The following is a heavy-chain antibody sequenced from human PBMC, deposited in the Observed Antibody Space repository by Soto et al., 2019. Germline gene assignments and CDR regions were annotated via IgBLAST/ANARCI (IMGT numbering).Heavy chain of an antibody. CDR2: ISVYNGET. J-gene: IGHJ4*02. CDR1: GYTFTSYG. V-gene: IGHV1-18*01. D-gene: IGHD4-17*01. Sequence: QIHLVQSGAEVKKPGASVKVSCKASGYTFTSYGISWVRQAPGQGLEWMGWISVYNGETKDAQNLPGRVTMTTDTSTRTAYMELGSLRSDDTAVYYCAGSLLPIRSVTTNSVIGYWGQGTLVTVSS. CDR3: AGSLLPIRSVTTNSVIGY.